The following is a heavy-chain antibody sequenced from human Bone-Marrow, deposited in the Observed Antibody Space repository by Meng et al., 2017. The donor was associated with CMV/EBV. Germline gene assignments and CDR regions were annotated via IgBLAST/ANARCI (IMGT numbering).Heavy chain of an antibody. Sequence: GGSLRLSCKGSGYSFTSHWIGWVRQMPGKCLEWMGIIYPGDSDTRYSTSFQGQVTISADKSISTAYLQWSSLKASDTAMYYCARQEMGYDAFDIWGQGTMVTVSS. V-gene: IGHV5-51*01. D-gene: IGHD2-8*01. CDR2: IYPGDSDT. J-gene: IGHJ3*02. CDR3: ARQEMGYDAFDI. CDR1: GYSFTSHW.